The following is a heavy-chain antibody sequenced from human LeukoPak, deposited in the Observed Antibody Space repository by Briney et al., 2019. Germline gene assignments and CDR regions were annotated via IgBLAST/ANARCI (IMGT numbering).Heavy chain of an antibody. D-gene: IGHD3-16*01. CDR1: GGSVSSGNYY. V-gene: IGHV4-61*01. CDR2: IYYSGST. Sequence: SETLSLTCTVSGGSVSSGNYYWSWIRQPPGKGLEWIGYIYYSGSTNYNPSLKSRVTISVDTSKNQFSLKLSSVTAADTAVYYCARVLGTGDFDYWGQGTLVTVSS. J-gene: IGHJ4*02. CDR3: ARVLGTGDFDY.